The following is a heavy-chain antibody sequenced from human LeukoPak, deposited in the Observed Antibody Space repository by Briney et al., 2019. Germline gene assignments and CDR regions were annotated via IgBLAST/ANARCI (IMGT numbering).Heavy chain of an antibody. J-gene: IGHJ4*02. CDR3: AKGVLLWFGELLMSGAALDY. D-gene: IGHD3-10*01. Sequence: SETLSLTCTVSGGSISSYYWSWIRQPPGKGLEWIGYIYYSGSTNYNPSLKSRVTISVDTSKNQFSLKLSSVTAADTAVYYCAKGVLLWFGELLMSGAALDYWGQGTLVTVSS. CDR1: GGSISSYY. V-gene: IGHV4-59*01. CDR2: IYYSGST.